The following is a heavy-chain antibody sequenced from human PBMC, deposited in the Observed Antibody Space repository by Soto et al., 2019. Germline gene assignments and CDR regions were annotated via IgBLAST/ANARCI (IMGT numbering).Heavy chain of an antibody. D-gene: IGHD5-18*01. J-gene: IGHJ4*02. CDR2: IYYSGST. Sequence: SETLSLTCTVSGGSISSYYWSWIRQPPGKGLEWIGYIYYSGSTNYNPSLKSRVTISGDTSKNQFSLKLSSVTAADTAVYYCARAYSNGYFLAVFDYWGQGTLVTVS. CDR3: ARAYSNGYFLAVFDY. V-gene: IGHV4-59*01. CDR1: GGSISSYY.